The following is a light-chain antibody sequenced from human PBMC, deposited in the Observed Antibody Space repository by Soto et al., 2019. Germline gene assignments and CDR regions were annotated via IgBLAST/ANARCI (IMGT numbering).Light chain of an antibody. CDR2: GNS. CDR1: SSNIGAGYD. J-gene: IGLJ2*01. V-gene: IGLV1-40*01. CDR3: QSYDSSLSGVV. Sequence: QSVLTQPPSVSGAPGQRVTISCTGSSSNIGAGYDVYWYQQLPGTAPKLLIYGNSNRPSGVPDRFSGSKSGTSASLAITGVQDEDEADYYCQSYDSSLSGVVFGGGTKVTVL.